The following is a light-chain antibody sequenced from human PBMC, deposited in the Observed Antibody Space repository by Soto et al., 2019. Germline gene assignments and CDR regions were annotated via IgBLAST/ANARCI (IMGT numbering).Light chain of an antibody. J-gene: IGKJ2*01. Sequence: EIVMTQSPATLSVPPGERATLSCRASQSVSSNLAWYQQKLGQAPRLLIYGASTRATGIPARFSGSGSKTEFTLTISSLQSEDFAVYYCQQYSIWPYTFGQGTKLEIK. CDR2: GAS. V-gene: IGKV3-15*01. CDR1: QSVSSN. CDR3: QQYSIWPYT.